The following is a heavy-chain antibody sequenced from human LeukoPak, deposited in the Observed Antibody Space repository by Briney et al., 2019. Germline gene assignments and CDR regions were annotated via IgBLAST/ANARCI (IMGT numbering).Heavy chain of an antibody. Sequence: ASVKVSCKASGYTFTTHAISWVRQAPGQGLEWMGWISTYNGDTNYAQKFQGRVTVTTDRSTSTAYMELRSLRSDDTAVYYCARGLRTSYYDFWSGYYTGMDGNAFDIWGQGTMVTVSS. CDR2: ISTYNGDT. CDR3: ARGLRTSYYDFWSGYYTGMDGNAFDI. CDR1: GYTFTTHA. D-gene: IGHD3-3*01. V-gene: IGHV1-18*01. J-gene: IGHJ3*02.